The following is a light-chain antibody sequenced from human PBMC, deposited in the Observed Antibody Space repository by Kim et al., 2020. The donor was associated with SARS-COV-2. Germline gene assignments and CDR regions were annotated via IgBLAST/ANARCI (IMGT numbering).Light chain of an antibody. J-gene: IGLJ3*02. CDR1: NIGSKS. CDR3: QVWDSSSDHWV. V-gene: IGLV3-21*04. Sequence: PGKTARITCGGNNIGSKSVHWYQQRPGQAPVLVIYYDSDRPSGIPERFSGSNSGNTATLTISRVEAGDEADYYCQVWDSSSDHWVFGGGTKLTVL. CDR2: YDS.